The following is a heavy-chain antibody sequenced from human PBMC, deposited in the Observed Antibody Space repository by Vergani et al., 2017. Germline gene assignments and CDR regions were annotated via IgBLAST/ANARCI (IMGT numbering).Heavy chain of an antibody. CDR3: ARDCPWNYDFWSCWWNNAFDI. D-gene: IGHD3-3*01. Sequence: QVQLVESGGGVVQPGRSLRLSCAASGFTFSSYALHWVRQAQGKGLEWVAVISYDGSNKYYADSVKGRFTISRDNSKNTLYLQMNSLRAEDTAVYYCARDCPWNYDFWSCWWNNAFDIWGQGTMVTVSS. J-gene: IGHJ3*02. CDR2: ISYDGSNK. CDR1: GFTFSSYA. V-gene: IGHV3-30*04.